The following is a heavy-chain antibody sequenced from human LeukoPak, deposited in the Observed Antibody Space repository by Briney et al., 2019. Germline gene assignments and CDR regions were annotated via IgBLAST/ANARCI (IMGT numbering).Heavy chain of an antibody. D-gene: IGHD3-9*01. CDR1: GGCFSGYY. J-gene: IGHJ4*02. V-gene: IGHV4-34*01. CDR2: INHSGST. Sequence: SETLSLTCAVYGGCFSGYYWSWIRQPPGKGLEWIGEINHSGSTNYNPSLKSRVTISVDTSKNQFSLKLSSVTAADTAVYYCARVRSAILTGYYRYWGQGTLVTVSS. CDR3: ARVRSAILTGYYRY.